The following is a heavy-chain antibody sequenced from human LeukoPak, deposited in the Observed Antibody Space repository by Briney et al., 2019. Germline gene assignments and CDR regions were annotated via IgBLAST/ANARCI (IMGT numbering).Heavy chain of an antibody. J-gene: IGHJ5*02. CDR2: IYPGDSDT. Sequence: PGESLKISCKGSGYSFTSYWIGWVLQMPGKGLEWMVIIYPGDSDTRYSPSFQGQVTISADKSISTAYLQWSSLKASDTAMYYCARHQSVVAAELANWFDPWGQGTLVTVSS. D-gene: IGHD2-15*01. V-gene: IGHV5-51*01. CDR1: GYSFTSYW. CDR3: ARHQSVVAAELANWFDP.